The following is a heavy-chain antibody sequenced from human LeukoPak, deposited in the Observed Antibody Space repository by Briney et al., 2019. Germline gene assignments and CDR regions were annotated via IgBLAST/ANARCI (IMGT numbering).Heavy chain of an antibody. CDR1: GVTLSDHH. CDR2: SRNKAKSYTT. Sequence: GGSLRHSRITSGVTLSDHHMDWVRQAAGKGLEWVGRSRNKAKSYTTEYAASVKGRFTISRDDSKNSLHLQMNSLKIEDTAVYYCARDGGKGDYSAFDVWGQGTVVTVSS. D-gene: IGHD2-21*01. CDR3: ARDGGKGDYSAFDV. J-gene: IGHJ3*01. V-gene: IGHV3-72*01.